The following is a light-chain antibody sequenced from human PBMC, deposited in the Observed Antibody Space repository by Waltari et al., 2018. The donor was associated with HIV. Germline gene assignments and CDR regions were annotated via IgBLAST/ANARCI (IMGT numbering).Light chain of an antibody. CDR1: NIGTKS. Sequence: TQPPSVSVAPGKTAKITCVGNNIGTKSVHWYQQKPDQAPVLVIYYNADRPSGIPERFSGSNSGNTATLTINRVEAGDEADYYCHVWDTISDHVVFGGGSKLTVL. CDR3: HVWDTISDHVV. CDR2: YNA. J-gene: IGLJ2*01. V-gene: IGLV3-21*04.